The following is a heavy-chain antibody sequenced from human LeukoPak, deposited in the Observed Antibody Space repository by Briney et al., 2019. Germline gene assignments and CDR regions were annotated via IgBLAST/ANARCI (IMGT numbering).Heavy chain of an antibody. D-gene: IGHD2/OR15-2a*01. CDR2: INPNSGGT. V-gene: IGHV1-2*02. J-gene: IGHJ5*02. Sequence: ASVKVSCKASGYTFTDYYIHWVRQAPGQGLEWMGWINPNSGGTVFAQKFQGRVTMTRDSSITTSYMELSHLISDDTAVYYCAREREVLRKAWFDPWGQGTLVTVSS. CDR1: GYTFTDYY. CDR3: AREREVLRKAWFDP.